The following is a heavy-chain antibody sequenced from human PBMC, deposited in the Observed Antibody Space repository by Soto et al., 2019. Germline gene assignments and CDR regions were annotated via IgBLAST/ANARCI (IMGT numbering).Heavy chain of an antibody. V-gene: IGHV3-23*01. J-gene: IGHJ5*02. Sequence: PGGSLRLSCAASGFTFSSYAMSWVRQAPGKGLEWVSAISGSGGSTYYADSVKGRFTISRDNSKNTLYLQMNSLRAEDTAVYYCAKLGYYDSSVATDPWGQGTLVTVSS. D-gene: IGHD3-22*01. CDR3: AKLGYYDSSVATDP. CDR1: GFTFSSYA. CDR2: ISGSGGST.